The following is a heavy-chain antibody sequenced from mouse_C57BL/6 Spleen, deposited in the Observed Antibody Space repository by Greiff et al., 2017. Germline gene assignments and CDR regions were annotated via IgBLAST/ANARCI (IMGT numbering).Heavy chain of an antibody. CDR2: IYPRSGNT. V-gene: IGHV1-81*01. CDR1: GYTFTSYG. D-gene: IGHD3-2*02. J-gene: IGHJ2*01. CDR3: ASRDSSGYEGYLDY. Sequence: QVQLQQSGAELARPGASVKLSCKASGYTFTSYGISWVKQRTGQGLEWIGEIYPRSGNTYYNEKFKGKATLTADKSSSTAYMELRSLTSEDSAVYFCASRDSSGYEGYLDYWGQGTTLTVSS.